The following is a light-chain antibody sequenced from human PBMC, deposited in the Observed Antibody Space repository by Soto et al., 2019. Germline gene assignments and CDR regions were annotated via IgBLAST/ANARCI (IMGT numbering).Light chain of an antibody. CDR2: GAS. CDR3: QQSHSTPWT. V-gene: IGKV1-39*01. CDR1: QTITTY. Sequence: DIQMTQSPSSLSASVGDRVTITCRASQTITTYLNWYQQKPGKAPHLLIHGASSLQSGVPSRFTGSGSGTDFTLTISSLQPEDFATYYCQQSHSTPWTFGQGTEVEIK. J-gene: IGKJ1*01.